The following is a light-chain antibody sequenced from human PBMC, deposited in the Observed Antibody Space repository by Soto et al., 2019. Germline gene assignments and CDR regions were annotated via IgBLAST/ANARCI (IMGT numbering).Light chain of an antibody. V-gene: IGLV1-44*01. Sequence: QSVLTQPPSASGTPGQRVTISCSGSSSDIGRNTVDWYQQLPGTAPKVLIYSNNQRPSGVPDRFSGSKSGTSASLGISGLQSEDEADYYCAAWDDSLNGWVFGGGTQLTVL. CDR3: AAWDDSLNGWV. CDR1: SSDIGRNT. CDR2: SNN. J-gene: IGLJ3*02.